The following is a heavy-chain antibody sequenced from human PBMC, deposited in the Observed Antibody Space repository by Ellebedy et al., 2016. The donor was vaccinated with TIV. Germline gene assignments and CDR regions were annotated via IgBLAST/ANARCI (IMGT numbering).Heavy chain of an antibody. V-gene: IGHV5-51*01. CDR2: IYPDDFDT. J-gene: IGHJ5*02. D-gene: IGHD2-21*02. CDR3: ARLRKRPDRVTPFDP. CDR1: GYNFATYW. Sequence: GASLKISCKGSGYNFATYWIGWVRQLPGKGLEWMGIIYPDDFDTRFSPSFQGQVTISVDKSISTAYLQWNRLQASETAMYYLARLRKRPDRVTPFDPWGQGTLVTVS.